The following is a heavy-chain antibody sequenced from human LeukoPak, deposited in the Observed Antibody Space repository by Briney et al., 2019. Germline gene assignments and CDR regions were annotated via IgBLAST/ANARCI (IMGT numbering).Heavy chain of an antibody. CDR1: GFTLSSYE. Sequence: GGSLRLSCIVSGFTLSSYEMSWIRQAPGKGLEWVASIEYSGGSAYYADSVKGRFSISRDNSKNSLYLQMNSLRAEDTAVYYCAREPAKLMYYYDSSGYYYYFDYWGQGTLVTVSS. CDR3: AREPAKLMYYYDSSGYYYYFDY. D-gene: IGHD3-22*01. J-gene: IGHJ4*02. V-gene: IGHV3-23*01. CDR2: IEYSGGSA.